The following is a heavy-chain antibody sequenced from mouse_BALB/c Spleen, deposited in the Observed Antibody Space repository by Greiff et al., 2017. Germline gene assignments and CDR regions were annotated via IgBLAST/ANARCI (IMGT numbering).Heavy chain of an antibody. Sequence: EVQLQQSGAELVRSGASVKLSCTASGFNIKDYYMHWVKQRPEQGLEWIGWIDPENGDTEYAPKFQGKATMTADTSSNTAYLQLSSLTSEDTAVYYCDAGAYYRYDYYAMDYWGQGTSVTVSA. CDR1: GFNIKDYY. CDR3: DAGAYYRYDYYAMDY. D-gene: IGHD2-14*01. V-gene: IGHV14-4*02. CDR2: IDPENGDT. J-gene: IGHJ4*01.